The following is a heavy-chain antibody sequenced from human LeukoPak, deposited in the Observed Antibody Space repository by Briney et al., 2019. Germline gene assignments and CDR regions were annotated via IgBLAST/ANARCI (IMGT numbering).Heavy chain of an antibody. CDR1: GYTFTNYY. V-gene: IGHV1-46*01. CDR2: INPSGGST. J-gene: IGHJ4*02. CDR3: ARGYYYESSGDYPGGDY. D-gene: IGHD3-22*01. Sequence: ASVKVSCKASGYTFTNYYMYWVRQAPGQGLEWMGIINPSGGSTSYAEKFQGRVTMTRDTSTSTVYMELRSLRSEDTAVCYCARGYYYESSGDYPGGDYWGQGTLVTVSS.